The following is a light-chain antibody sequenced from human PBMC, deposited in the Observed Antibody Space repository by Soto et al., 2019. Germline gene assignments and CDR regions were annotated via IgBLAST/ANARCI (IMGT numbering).Light chain of an antibody. CDR3: SSYTSSSTLGVV. CDR2: EVS. V-gene: IGLV2-14*01. J-gene: IGLJ2*01. Sequence: QSALTQPASVSGSPGQSITISCTGTSSDVGGYNYVSWYQQHPGKAPKLMIYEVSNRPSGVSNRFSGSKSGNTASLTISGLQAEDEADYYCSSYTSSSTLGVVSGGGTKVTVL. CDR1: SSDVGGYNY.